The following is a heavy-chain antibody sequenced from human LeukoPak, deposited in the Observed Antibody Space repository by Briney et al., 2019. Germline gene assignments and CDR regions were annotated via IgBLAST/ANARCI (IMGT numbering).Heavy chain of an antibody. CDR3: ARHFFGGYSSSWYVWFDP. CDR1: GYTFTSYG. V-gene: IGHV1-18*01. CDR2: ISDYNGNT. J-gene: IGHJ5*02. Sequence: ASVKVSCKASGYTFTSYGISWVRQAPGQGLEWMGWISDYNGNTNYAQKLQGRVTMTTDTSTSTAYMELRSLRSDDTAVYYCARHFFGGYSSSWYVWFDPWGQGTLLTVSS. D-gene: IGHD6-13*01.